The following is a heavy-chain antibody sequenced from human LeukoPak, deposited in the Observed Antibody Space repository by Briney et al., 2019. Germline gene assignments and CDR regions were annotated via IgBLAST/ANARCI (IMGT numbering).Heavy chain of an antibody. CDR3: AKDMDHDYDDYGFDY. J-gene: IGHJ4*02. D-gene: IGHD4-17*01. V-gene: IGHV3-30*02. CDR2: ISYDGSNK. CDR1: GFTFSSYV. Sequence: GGSLRLSCVASGFTFSSYVMHWVRQAPGKGLEWVAFISYDGSNKYYADSVKGRCTISRDNSKNTVYLQMNSLRAEDTAVYYCAKDMDHDYDDYGFDYWGQGTPVTVSS.